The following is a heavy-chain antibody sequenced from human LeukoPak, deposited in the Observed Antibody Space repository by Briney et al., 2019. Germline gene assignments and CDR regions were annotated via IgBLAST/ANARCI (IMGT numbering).Heavy chain of an antibody. D-gene: IGHD5-12*01. Sequence: GGSLRLSCAASGFSFSTSPMSWVRQPPGKGLEWVSAMNNGPGATFYRDSVRGRFTISRDDSKSTLYLQMNSLRADDTGTYYCAKTHYDLLDVWGQGTTVTGSS. CDR2: MNNGPGAT. V-gene: IGHV3-23*01. CDR3: AKTHYDLLDV. J-gene: IGHJ6*02. CDR1: GFSFSTSP.